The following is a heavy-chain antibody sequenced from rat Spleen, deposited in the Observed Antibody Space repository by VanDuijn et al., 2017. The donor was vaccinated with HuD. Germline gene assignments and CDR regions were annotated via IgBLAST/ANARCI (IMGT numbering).Heavy chain of an antibody. V-gene: IGHV5-7*01. Sequence: EVQLVESGGGLVQPGRSLKLSCAASGFTFSDYNMAWVRQAPGKGLEWLASITNTGGTTYYPDSVKGRFTISRDNAQNTLYLQMCKLGSEDTAIYYCAKGGHFDYWGQGVMVTVSS. CDR2: ITNTGGTT. J-gene: IGHJ2*01. CDR1: GFTFSDYN. CDR3: AKGGHFDY.